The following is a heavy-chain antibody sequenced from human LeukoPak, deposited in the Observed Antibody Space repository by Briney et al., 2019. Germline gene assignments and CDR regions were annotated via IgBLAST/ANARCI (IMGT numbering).Heavy chain of an antibody. CDR1: GGSFSGYY. D-gene: IGHD5-18*01. Sequence: TSETLSLTCAVYGGSFSGYYWNWIRRPPGKGLEWIGEINHSGSTNYNPSLKSRVTISVDTSKNQFSLRLSSVTAADTAVYYCARGFLRGYSRGYFDLWGRGTLVTVSS. CDR3: ARGFLRGYSRGYFDL. V-gene: IGHV4-34*01. CDR2: INHSGST. J-gene: IGHJ2*01.